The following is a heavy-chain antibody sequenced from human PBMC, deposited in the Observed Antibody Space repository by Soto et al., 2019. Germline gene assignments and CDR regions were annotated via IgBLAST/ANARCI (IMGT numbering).Heavy chain of an antibody. V-gene: IGHV4-59*01. CDR2: IYYSGST. D-gene: IGHD6-6*01. CDR1: GGSISRYD. J-gene: IGHJ5*02. CDR3: ARGYSSSMAWFAP. Sequence: SGTPSLTCTVSGGSISRYDWSWIRQPPGKGLEWIGYIYYSGSTNYNPSLKSRVTISVDTSKNQFSLKLSSVTAADTAVYYCARGYSSSMAWFAPWGQGTLVTVSS.